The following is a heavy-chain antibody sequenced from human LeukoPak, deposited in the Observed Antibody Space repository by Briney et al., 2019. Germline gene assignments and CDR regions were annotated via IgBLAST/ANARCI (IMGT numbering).Heavy chain of an antibody. J-gene: IGHJ6*03. CDR2: ISSSGTTI. CDR3: ARSIAAADGGVYYYMDV. D-gene: IGHD6-25*01. V-gene: IGHV3-11*01. CDR1: GFTFSDYY. Sequence: GGSLRLSCVASGFTFSDYYMSWIRQAPGKGLEWISYISSSGTTIYYTDSVKGRLTISRDNAKNSLYLQMNSLRAEDTAVYFCARSIAAADGGVYYYMDVWGKGTTVTISS.